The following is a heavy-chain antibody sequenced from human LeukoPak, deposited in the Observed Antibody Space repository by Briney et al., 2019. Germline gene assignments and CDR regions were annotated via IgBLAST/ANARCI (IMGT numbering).Heavy chain of an antibody. CDR1: GFTFSNYG. Sequence: PGRSLRPFCAASGFTFSNYGMHCVRQAPGKGLEWLACISEDGINKYYADSVKGRFNISRDNSNNTLFLQMNSLRAEDTAVYYCAKDRETTESGTFDYWGQGALVTVSS. CDR2: ISEDGINK. D-gene: IGHD1-14*01. CDR3: AKDRETTESGTFDY. J-gene: IGHJ4*02. V-gene: IGHV3-30*18.